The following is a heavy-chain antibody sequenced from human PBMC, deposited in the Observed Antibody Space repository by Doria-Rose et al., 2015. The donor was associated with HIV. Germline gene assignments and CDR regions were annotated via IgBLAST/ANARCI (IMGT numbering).Heavy chain of an antibody. CDR3: ARDRRITTSSWYFFDY. Sequence: ISCIRQTPGKGLELISYISSSDSTIYYADSVKGRFTISRDNAKNSLYLHMNSLRADDTAVYYCARDRRITTSSWYFFDYRGQGTLVTVAS. V-gene: IGHV3-11*04. D-gene: IGHD6-13*01. CDR2: ISSSDSTI. J-gene: IGHJ4*02.